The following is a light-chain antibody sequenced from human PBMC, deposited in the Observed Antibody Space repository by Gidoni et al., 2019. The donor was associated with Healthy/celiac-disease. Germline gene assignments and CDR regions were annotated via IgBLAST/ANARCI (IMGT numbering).Light chain of an antibody. V-gene: IGKV1-39*01. CDR1: QSISSY. J-gene: IGKJ2*01. Sequence: DIPMTQCPSSLSASVGDRVTITCRASQSISSYLNWYQQKPGKAPKLLIYAASSLQSGVPSRFSGSGSGTDFTLTISSLQPEDFATYYCQQSYSTPPYTFGQGTKLEIK. CDR2: AAS. CDR3: QQSYSTPPYT.